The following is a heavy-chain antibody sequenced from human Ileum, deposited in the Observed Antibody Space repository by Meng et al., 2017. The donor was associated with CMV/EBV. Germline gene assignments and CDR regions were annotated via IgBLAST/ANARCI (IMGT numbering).Heavy chain of an antibody. J-gene: IGHJ4*02. CDR3: VTADHHAIKY. D-gene: IGHD5-12*01. CDR2: INQYGST. V-gene: IGHV4-34*01. Sequence: QVQIRQWGEGLVKPSGTLSLTGSLGGSFSPYPWSWIRQAPGKGLEWIGEINQYGSTNFNPSVKSRVTISRDTSKNQFSLRLNSVTAADAAVYYCVTADHHAIKYWGQGTLVTVSS. CDR1: GSFSPYP.